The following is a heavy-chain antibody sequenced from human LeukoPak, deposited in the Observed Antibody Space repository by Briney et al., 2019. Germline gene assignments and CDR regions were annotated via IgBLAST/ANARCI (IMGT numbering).Heavy chain of an antibody. Sequence: GGSLRLSCAASGFTFSSYWMSWVRRAPGKGLGWVANIKQDGSEKYYVDSVKGRFTISRDNAKNSLYLQMNSLRAEDTAVYYYATSGPTDNFDYWGQGTLVTVS. J-gene: IGHJ4*02. CDR2: IKQDGSEK. D-gene: IGHD3-10*01. V-gene: IGHV3-7*03. CDR3: ATSGPTDNFDY. CDR1: GFTFSSYW.